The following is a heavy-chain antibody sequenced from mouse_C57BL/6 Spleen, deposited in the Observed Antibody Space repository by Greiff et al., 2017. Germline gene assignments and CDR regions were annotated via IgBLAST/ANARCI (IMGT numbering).Heavy chain of an antibody. CDR2: INPSTGGT. Sequence: VQLQQSGPELVKPGASVKISCKASGYSFTGYYMNWVKQSPEKSLEWIGEINPSTGGTTYNQKFKAKATLTVDTSSSTAYMQLKGLTSEDSAVYYCARNDRTLYYFDYWGQGTTLTVSS. D-gene: IGHD2-12*01. J-gene: IGHJ2*01. V-gene: IGHV1-42*01. CDR3: ARNDRTLYYFDY. CDR1: GYSFTGYY.